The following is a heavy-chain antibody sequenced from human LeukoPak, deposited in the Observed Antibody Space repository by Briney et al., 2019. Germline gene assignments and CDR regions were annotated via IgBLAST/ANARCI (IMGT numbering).Heavy chain of an antibody. CDR2: VSHTGAT. J-gene: IGHJ4*01. CDR1: GYSISSGYY. CDR3: ARSMVTTDRNFDH. D-gene: IGHD2-21*02. V-gene: IGHV4-38-2*02. Sequence: SETLSLTCTVSGYSISSGYYWGWIRQPPGRGPEWIGTVSHTGATQYSPSLTSRVTISLDTSKNQFSLSLNSVTAADTAIFYCARSMVTTDRNFDHWGQGTLVTVS.